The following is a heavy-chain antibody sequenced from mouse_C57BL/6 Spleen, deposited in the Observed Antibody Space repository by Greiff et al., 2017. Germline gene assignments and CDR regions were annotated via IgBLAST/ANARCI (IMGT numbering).Heavy chain of an antibody. CDR3: ARSGYYGNPSYFDY. Sequence: EVQLVESGPELVKPGASVKISCKASGYSFTDYNMNWVKQSNGKSLEWIGVINPNYGTTSYNQKFKGKATLTVDQSSSTAYMQLNSLTSEDSAVYYCARSGYYGNPSYFDYWGQGTTLTVSS. V-gene: IGHV1-39*01. J-gene: IGHJ2*01. D-gene: IGHD1-1*01. CDR2: INPNYGTT. CDR1: GYSFTDYN.